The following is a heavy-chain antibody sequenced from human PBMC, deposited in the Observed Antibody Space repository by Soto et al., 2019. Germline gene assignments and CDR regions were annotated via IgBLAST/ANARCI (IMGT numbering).Heavy chain of an antibody. CDR1: GYTFTKYE. D-gene: IGHD3-10*01. J-gene: IGHJ5*02. CDR3: ARMAASGSLHWFDP. V-gene: IGHV1-8*01. CDR2: MNPGSGNT. Sequence: QVQLVQSGAEVKKPGASVKVSCKASGYTFTKYEINWVRQDTGQGREWMGWMNPGSGNTGYAHKFQGRVTLTRNISISTAYMELSRLGSDDTAIYYCARMAASGSLHWFDPWGQGTLVTVSS.